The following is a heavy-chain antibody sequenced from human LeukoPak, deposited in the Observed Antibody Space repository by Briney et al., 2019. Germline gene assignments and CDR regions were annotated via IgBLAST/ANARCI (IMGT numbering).Heavy chain of an antibody. CDR3: AREVVPATQTYSYYYYYMDV. V-gene: IGHV1-2*06. D-gene: IGHD2-2*01. CDR2: INPNSGGT. J-gene: IGHJ6*03. Sequence: ASVKVSCKASGYTFTGYYMHWVRQAPGQGLEWMGRINPNSGGTNYAQKFQGRVTMTRDTSISTAYMELSRLRSDDTAVYYCAREVVPATQTYSYYYYYMDVWGKGTTVTVSS. CDR1: GYTFTGYY.